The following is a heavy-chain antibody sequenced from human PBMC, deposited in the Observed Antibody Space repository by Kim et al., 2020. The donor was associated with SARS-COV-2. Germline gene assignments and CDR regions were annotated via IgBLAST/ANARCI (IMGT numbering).Heavy chain of an antibody. D-gene: IGHD4-4*01. V-gene: IGHV3-33*01. J-gene: IGHJ4*02. Sequence: YDADSLKGRLTISRANSKNTLYLQMNGLRAEDTAVYYCAGVYSNYGGIDYWGQGTLVTVSS. CDR3: AGVYSNYGGIDY.